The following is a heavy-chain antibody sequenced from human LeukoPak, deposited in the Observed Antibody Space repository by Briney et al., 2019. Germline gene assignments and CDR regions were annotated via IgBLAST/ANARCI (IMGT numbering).Heavy chain of an antibody. CDR3: ARWYCSSTTCYHMDV. CDR1: GDSIISNRYY. Sequence: PSETLSLTCTVSGDSIISNRYYWSWIRQPPGKGLEYIGHIYYNGNTDYNPSLKSRVTISVDTSKNQFSLNLSSVTAADTAVYYCARWYCSSTTCYHMDVWGKGTTVTVSS. D-gene: IGHD2/OR15-2a*01. V-gene: IGHV4-61*01. CDR2: IYYNGNT. J-gene: IGHJ6*03.